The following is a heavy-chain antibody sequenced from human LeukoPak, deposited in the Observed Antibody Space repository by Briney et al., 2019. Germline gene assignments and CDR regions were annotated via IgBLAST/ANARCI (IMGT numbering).Heavy chain of an antibody. CDR2: IYYSGST. V-gene: IGHV4-59*01. Sequence: PSESLSLTCTVSGGSISSYYWSWIRQPPGKGLEWIGYIYYSGSTNYNPSLESRVTISVDTSKNQFSLKLSSVTAADTAVYYCAREGDLVRGVVITGVLDYWGQGTLVTVSS. J-gene: IGHJ4*02. D-gene: IGHD3-10*01. CDR3: AREGDLVRGVVITGVLDY. CDR1: GGSISSYY.